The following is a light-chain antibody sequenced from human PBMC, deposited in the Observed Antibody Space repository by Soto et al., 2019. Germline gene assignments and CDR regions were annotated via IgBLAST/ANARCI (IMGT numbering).Light chain of an antibody. CDR3: SSYAGSKTL. CDR2: EVS. V-gene: IGLV2-8*01. J-gene: IGLJ3*02. Sequence: QAVVTQALSASGSPGQSVTISCTGTSSDVGNYNYVSWYQQHPGKAPKLMIYEVSKRPSGVPDRFSGSKSGNTASLTVSGLQAEDEADYYCSSYAGSKTLFGGGTKLTVL. CDR1: SSDVGNYNY.